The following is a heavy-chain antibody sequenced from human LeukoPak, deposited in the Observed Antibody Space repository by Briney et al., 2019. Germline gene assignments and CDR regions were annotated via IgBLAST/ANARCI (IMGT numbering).Heavy chain of an antibody. CDR1: GFTFSNYG. V-gene: IGHV3-33*01. Sequence: GGSLRLSCAASGFTFSNYGVHWVRQAPGKGLEWVADIWYDGTNKYYADSVKGRFTISRDNSKNTLYLQMNSLRAEDTAVYYSAREGYYDSSGYYPLDYWGQGTLVTVSS. CDR3: AREGYYDSSGYYPLDY. CDR2: IWYDGTNK. J-gene: IGHJ4*02. D-gene: IGHD3-22*01.